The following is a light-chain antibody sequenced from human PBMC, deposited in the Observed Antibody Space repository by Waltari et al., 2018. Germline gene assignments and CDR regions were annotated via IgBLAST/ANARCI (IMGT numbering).Light chain of an antibody. CDR3: AAWDDSLSGCVV. Sequence: QSVLTQPPSASGTPGQRVTISCSGRSSNIGSNYAFWYQQIPGTAPKLLIYRNNQGPPGVPCVFFGSKSGTSASLVISGLRSEDESYYYCAAWDDSLSGCVVFGGGTKVTVL. CDR2: RNN. V-gene: IGLV1-47*01. CDR1: SSNIGSNY. J-gene: IGLJ2*01.